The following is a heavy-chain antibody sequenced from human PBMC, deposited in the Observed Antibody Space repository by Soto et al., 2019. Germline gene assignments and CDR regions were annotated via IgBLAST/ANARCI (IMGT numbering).Heavy chain of an antibody. CDR2: ISGSGGST. CDR3: AKVGGSSWYYFDY. J-gene: IGHJ4*02. CDR1: GFTFSSYA. Sequence: GGSLRLSCAASGFTFSSYAMSWVRRAPGKGLEWVSAISGSGGSTYYADSVKGRFTISRDNSKNTLYLQMNSLRAEDTAVYYCAKVGGSSWYYFDYWGQGTLVTVSS. V-gene: IGHV3-23*01. D-gene: IGHD6-13*01.